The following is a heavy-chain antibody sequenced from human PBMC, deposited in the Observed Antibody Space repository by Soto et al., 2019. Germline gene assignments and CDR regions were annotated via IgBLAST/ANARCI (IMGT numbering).Heavy chain of an antibody. Sequence: PGGSLRLSCAASGFTFRSYAMSWVRQAPGKGLEWVSGISVRGDYTYYADSVKGRFTISRDTSKNTLYLQMNSLGADDTAVYYCAKLRFGDLDYFFDFWGQGTLVTVSS. D-gene: IGHD3-10*01. CDR3: AKLRFGDLDYFFDF. CDR2: ISVRGDYT. CDR1: GFTFRSYA. V-gene: IGHV3-23*01. J-gene: IGHJ4*02.